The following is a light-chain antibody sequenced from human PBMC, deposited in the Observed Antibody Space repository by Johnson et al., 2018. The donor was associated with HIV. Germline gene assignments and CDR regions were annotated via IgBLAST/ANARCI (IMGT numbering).Light chain of an antibody. V-gene: IGLV1-51*01. CDR2: DYG. J-gene: IGLJ1*01. Sequence: QSVLTQPPSVSAAPGQKVTISCSGSSSNIGKNYVSWYQLLPGTAPKLLIYDYGKRPSGIPDRFSGSKSGTSATLGITGLQTGDEADYYCGTWDTSLSGGVFGTGTKVTVL. CDR3: GTWDTSLSGGV. CDR1: SSNIGKNY.